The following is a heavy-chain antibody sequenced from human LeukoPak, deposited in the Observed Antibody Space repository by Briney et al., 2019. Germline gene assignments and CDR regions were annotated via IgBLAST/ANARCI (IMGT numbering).Heavy chain of an antibody. CDR3: ARDASPGDSSAWLDAFDI. D-gene: IGHD6-19*01. V-gene: IGHV3-7*01. CDR2: INRDGSVQ. Sequence: GGSLRLSCAASGFTFSSFWMTWVRQAPGKGLEWVANINRDGSVQHYVDSVKGRFTISRDNAKNSLSLQMNGLRAEDTAVYYCARDASPGDSSAWLDAFDIWGHGTMVTVSS. J-gene: IGHJ3*02. CDR1: GFTFSSFW.